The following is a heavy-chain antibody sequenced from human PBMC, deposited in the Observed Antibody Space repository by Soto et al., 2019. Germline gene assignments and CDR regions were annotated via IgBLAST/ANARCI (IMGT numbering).Heavy chain of an antibody. D-gene: IGHD6-13*01. J-gene: IGHJ6*03. CDR3: ARERAPTSLAAAGYYYYYFMDV. CDR2: IYYSGST. Sequence: PSETLSLTCTVSGGSISSSSYYWGWIRQPPGKGLEWIGSIYYSGSTYYNPSLKSRVTISVDTSKNQFSLKLSSVTAADTAVYYCARERAPTSLAAAGYYYYYFMDVWGKGTTVTGSS. V-gene: IGHV4-39*02. CDR1: GGSISSSSYY.